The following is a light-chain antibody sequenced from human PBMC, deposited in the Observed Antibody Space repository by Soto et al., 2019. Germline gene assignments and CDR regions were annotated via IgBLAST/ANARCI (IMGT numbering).Light chain of an antibody. CDR1: SSNIGAGFD. CDR2: GNS. CDR3: QAYDYSLTASV. Sequence: QLVLTQPPSVSGAPGQRVTISCTGSSSNIGAGFDVNWYHQLPGTAPKVLIYGNSNRPSGVPDRFSGSKSGTSASLAITGLLAEDEATYYCQAYDYSLTASVFGGGTKLTVL. J-gene: IGLJ3*02. V-gene: IGLV1-40*01.